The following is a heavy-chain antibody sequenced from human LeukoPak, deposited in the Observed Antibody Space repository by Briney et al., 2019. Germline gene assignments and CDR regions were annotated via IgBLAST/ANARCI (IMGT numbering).Heavy chain of an antibody. CDR2: IIPSDGFT. J-gene: IGHJ4*02. CDR3: ARDQTVTTSFDY. CDR1: GYTFSSYY. Sequence: ASVKVSCKASGYTFSSYYVHWVRQAPGQGLEWMGMIIPSDGFTSYAQKFQGRVTMTRDTSTGTVYMELSSLRSEDTAVYYCARDQTVTTSFDYWGQGTLVTVSS. V-gene: IGHV1-46*01. D-gene: IGHD4-17*01.